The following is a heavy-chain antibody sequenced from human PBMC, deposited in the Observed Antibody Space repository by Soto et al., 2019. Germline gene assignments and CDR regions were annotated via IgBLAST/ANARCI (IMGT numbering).Heavy chain of an antibody. Sequence: PGGSLRLSCAASGFTFANYDIHWGRQAPGKGLEWMALILHDGSAEYYADSVKGRFTISRDNSKSTLYLQVNSLSAEDTGVYYCARSRDGYSFYFYYGMDVWGQGTTVTVSS. V-gene: IGHV3-30*03. CDR2: ILHDGSAE. D-gene: IGHD4-4*01. CDR1: GFTFANYD. J-gene: IGHJ6*02. CDR3: ARSRDGYSFYFYYGMDV.